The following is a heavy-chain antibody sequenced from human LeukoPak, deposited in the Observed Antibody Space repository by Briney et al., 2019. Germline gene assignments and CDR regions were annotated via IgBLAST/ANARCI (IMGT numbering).Heavy chain of an antibody. Sequence: GGSLRLSCAASRFTFSSYWMHWVRQAPGKGLVWVSRIKGDGSSTTYADSVKGRFTISRDNAKNTLYLQMNSLRAEDTAVYYCANELRHSSGVDAWGQGTTVTVSS. CDR2: IKGDGSST. D-gene: IGHD1-7*01. J-gene: IGHJ6*02. CDR3: ANELRHSSGVDA. V-gene: IGHV3-74*01. CDR1: RFTFSSYW.